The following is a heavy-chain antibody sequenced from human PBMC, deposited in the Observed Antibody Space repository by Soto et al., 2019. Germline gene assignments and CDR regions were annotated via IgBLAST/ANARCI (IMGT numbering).Heavy chain of an antibody. V-gene: IGHV3-30-3*01. CDR1: GFTFSSYA. CDR3: ARAGGYCSGGSCYSQYYYNYYGMDV. D-gene: IGHD2-15*01. Sequence: PXVSLRLSCAASGFTFSSYALHWVRQAPGKGLEWVALISYDGSNKDYADSVKGRFTISRDNSKNTLYLQINSLRAEDTAVYFCARAGGYCSGGSCYSQYYYNYYGMDVWGQGTTVTVS. CDR2: ISYDGSNK. J-gene: IGHJ6*02.